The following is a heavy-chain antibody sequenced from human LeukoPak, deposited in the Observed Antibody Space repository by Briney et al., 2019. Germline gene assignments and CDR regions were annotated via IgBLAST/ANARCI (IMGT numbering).Heavy chain of an antibody. Sequence: SETLSVTCTGSRGSISSYYWSWIRQPPGKGLEWIGYIYYSGSTSYNPSLKSRVTISVDTSSNQFSLILTSVTAADTAVYYCARGTKTGYTGYDCNYWGQGSLVTVSS. J-gene: IGHJ4*02. CDR3: ARGTKTGYTGYDCNY. D-gene: IGHD5-12*01. V-gene: IGHV4-59*01. CDR2: IYYSGST. CDR1: RGSISSYY.